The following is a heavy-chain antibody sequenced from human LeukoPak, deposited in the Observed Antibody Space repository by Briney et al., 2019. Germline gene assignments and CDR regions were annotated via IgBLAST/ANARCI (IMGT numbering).Heavy chain of an antibody. CDR2: VSYSGTT. Sequence: PSETLSLTCTVSGASISSHYWGWIRQPPGKGLEWIGTVSYSGTTYYKSSLKSRVTISVDTSKNQFSLYLNSVTAADTAVYYCARHGGYIYLNWFDPWGQGTLVTVSS. CDR3: ARHGGYIYLNWFDP. CDR1: GASISSHY. D-gene: IGHD6-19*01. V-gene: IGHV4-39*01. J-gene: IGHJ5*01.